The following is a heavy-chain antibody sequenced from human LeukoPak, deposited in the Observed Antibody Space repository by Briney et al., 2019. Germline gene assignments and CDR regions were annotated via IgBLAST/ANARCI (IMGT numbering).Heavy chain of an antibody. J-gene: IGHJ6*02. CDR2: IYYDGSTK. CDR1: GFTFSSYG. V-gene: IGHV3-30*18. D-gene: IGHD3-10*01. CDR3: AKDRLITMVRGVTGMDV. Sequence: GGSLRLSCAASGFTFSSYGMHWVRQAPGKGLEWVAVIYYDGSTKYYADSVKGRFTISRENSKNTLYLKMNSLRAEDTAVYYCAKDRLITMVRGVTGMDVWGQGTTVTVSS.